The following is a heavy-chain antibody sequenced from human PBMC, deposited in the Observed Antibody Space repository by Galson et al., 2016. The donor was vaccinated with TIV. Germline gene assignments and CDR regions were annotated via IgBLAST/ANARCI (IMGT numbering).Heavy chain of an antibody. Sequence: SLRLSCAASGFTFSHYGMQWVRQAPCKGLEWVAHIRPDGITPDYVESVKGRFSMSRDQSKNTLFLEMKSLRGDDTAVYYCVRDSRCILGLCYWGNFDYWGQGALVTVSS. CDR3: VRDSRCILGLCYWGNFDY. CDR2: IRPDGITP. V-gene: IGHV3-33*01. D-gene: IGHD2-21*02. CDR1: GFTFSHYG. J-gene: IGHJ4*02.